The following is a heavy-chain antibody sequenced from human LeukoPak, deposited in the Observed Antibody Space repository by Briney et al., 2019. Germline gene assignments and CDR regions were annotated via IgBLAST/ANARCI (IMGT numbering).Heavy chain of an antibody. V-gene: IGHV1-8*03. D-gene: IGHD3-10*01. CDR3: ARSRVRGVIIKRPYYFDY. J-gene: IGHJ4*02. CDR2: MNPNSGNT. Sequence: ASVKVSCKASGYTFTCYYMHWVRQAPGQGLEWMGWMNPNSGNTGYAQKFQGRVTITRNTSISTAYMELSSLRSEDTAVYYCARSRVRGVIIKRPYYFDYWGQGTLVTVSS. CDR1: GYTFTCYY.